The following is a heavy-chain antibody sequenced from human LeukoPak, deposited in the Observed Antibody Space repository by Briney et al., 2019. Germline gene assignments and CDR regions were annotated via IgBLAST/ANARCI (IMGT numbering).Heavy chain of an antibody. D-gene: IGHD6-19*01. CDR3: AXEXGAXXGRKGYXGXDY. CDR1: GFTFSSYS. CDR2: ISSSSSYI. J-gene: IGHJ4*02. Sequence: GGSLRLSCAASGFTFSSYSMNWVRQAPGKGLEWVSSISSSSSYIYYADSVKGRFTISRDNAKNSLYLQMNSLRAEDTAVYYCAXEXGAXXGRKGYXGXDYWGQXXXVTV. V-gene: IGHV3-21*01.